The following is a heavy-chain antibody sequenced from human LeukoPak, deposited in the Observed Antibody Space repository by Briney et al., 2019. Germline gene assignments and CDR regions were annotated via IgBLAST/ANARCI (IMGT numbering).Heavy chain of an antibody. CDR2: ITYDGNNQ. D-gene: IGHD2/OR15-2a*01. Sequence: GGSLRLSCAASGFIFSNYGMHWVRQVPGKGLEWVAFITYDGNNQYYPDSVKGRFTISRDNAKNSLYLQMNSLRAEDTAVYYCARDQYGGDYFDYWGQGTLVTVSS. CDR1: GFIFSNYG. V-gene: IGHV3-30*02. CDR3: ARDQYGGDYFDY. J-gene: IGHJ4*02.